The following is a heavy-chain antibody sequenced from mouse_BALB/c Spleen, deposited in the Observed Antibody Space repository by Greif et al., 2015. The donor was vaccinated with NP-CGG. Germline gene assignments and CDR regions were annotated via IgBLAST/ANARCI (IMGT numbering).Heavy chain of an antibody. Sequence: EVKLQESGAELVRSGASVKLSCTASGFNIKDYYMHWVKQRPEQGLEWIGWIDPENGDTEYAPKFQGKATMTADTSSNTAFLQLSSLTSEDTAVYYCNAWGGFDYWGQGTTLTVSS. CDR2: IDPENGDT. CDR3: NAWGGFDY. J-gene: IGHJ2*01. V-gene: IGHV14-4*02. CDR1: GFNIKDYY.